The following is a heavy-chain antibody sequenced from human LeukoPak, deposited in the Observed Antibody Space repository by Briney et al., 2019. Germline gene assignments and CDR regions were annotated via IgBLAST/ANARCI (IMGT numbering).Heavy chain of an antibody. V-gene: IGHV1-2*02. CDR1: GYTFTSYD. CDR3: AREGIAACPGWFDP. CDR2: INPNSGGT. D-gene: IGHD6-6*01. J-gene: IGHJ5*02. Sequence: GASVKVSCKASGYTFTSYDINWVRQATGQGLEWMGWINPNSGGTNYAQKFQGRVTMTRDTSISTAYMELSRLRSDDTAVYYCAREGIAACPGWFDPWGQGTLVTVSS.